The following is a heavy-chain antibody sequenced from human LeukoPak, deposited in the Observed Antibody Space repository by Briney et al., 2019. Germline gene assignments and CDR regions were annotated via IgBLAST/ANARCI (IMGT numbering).Heavy chain of an antibody. Sequence: PGGSLRLSCAASGFTFSNYAMTWVRQAPGKGLEWVSTISGSGGNTYSADSVKGRFTISRDNSKSTLYLQMNSLRVEDTAVYYCAKAWGNWGVTSDYWGQGTLVTVSS. V-gene: IGHV3-23*01. CDR3: AKAWGNWGVTSDY. CDR1: GFTFSNYA. D-gene: IGHD7-27*01. CDR2: ISGSGGNT. J-gene: IGHJ4*02.